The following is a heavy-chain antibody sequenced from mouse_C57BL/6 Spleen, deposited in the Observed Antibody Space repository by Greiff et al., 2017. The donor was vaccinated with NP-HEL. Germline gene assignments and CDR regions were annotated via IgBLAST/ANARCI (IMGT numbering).Heavy chain of an antibody. CDR1: GFNIKDDY. D-gene: IGHD1-1*01. J-gene: IGHJ2*01. Sequence: EVQLQQSGAELVRPGASVKLSCTASGFNIKDDYMHWVKQRPEQGLEWIGWIDPENGDTEYASKFQGKATITADTSSNTAYLQLSSLTSEDTAVYYCTTDGSSYGYFDYWGQGTTLTVSS. V-gene: IGHV14-4*01. CDR3: TTDGSSYGYFDY. CDR2: IDPENGDT.